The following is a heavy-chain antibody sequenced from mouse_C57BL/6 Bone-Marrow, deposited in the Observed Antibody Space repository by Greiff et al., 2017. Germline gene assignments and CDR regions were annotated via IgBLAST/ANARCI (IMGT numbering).Heavy chain of an antibody. Sequence: EVQLQQSGPGLVKPSQSLSLTCSVTGYSITSGYYWNWIRQFPGNQLEWMGYISYDGSNNYNPTFKNRIAITRDPSKNQFFLKLNSVTTEDTATYYCARGVLLLFDYWGQGTTLTVSS. CDR2: ISYDGSN. V-gene: IGHV3-6*01. CDR1: GYSITSGYY. D-gene: IGHD2-10*01. CDR3: ARGVLLLFDY. J-gene: IGHJ2*01.